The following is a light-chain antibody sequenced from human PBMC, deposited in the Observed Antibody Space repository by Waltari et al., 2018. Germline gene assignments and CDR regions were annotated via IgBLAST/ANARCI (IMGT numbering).Light chain of an antibody. CDR2: AAA. Sequence: EIVLTQSPGTLSLSPGATAILSCRASQNVSQNHVAWFQVKPGQPPRLLIYAAANRAPGVPVKFSGRGSGTDFSLTILIVEPEDFAVYSCHQYGRSIRSFGQGTKVEVK. V-gene: IGKV3-20*01. J-gene: IGKJ1*01. CDR3: HQYGRSIRS. CDR1: QNVSQNH.